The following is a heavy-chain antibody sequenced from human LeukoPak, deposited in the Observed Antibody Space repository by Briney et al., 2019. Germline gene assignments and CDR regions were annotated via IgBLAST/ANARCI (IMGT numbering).Heavy chain of an antibody. Sequence: SETLSLTCSVSGGSIISSNYYWGWIRRPPGKGLEWIGSIYQSGSGSSCYNPSLKSRVTIFGDTSKNQFFLRLSSVTAADTAVYYCASTLRFLPYRRFDYWGQGTLVTVPS. J-gene: IGHJ4*02. V-gene: IGHV4-39*01. CDR1: GGSIISSNYY. CDR2: IYQSGSGSS. D-gene: IGHD3-3*01. CDR3: ASTLRFLPYRRFDY.